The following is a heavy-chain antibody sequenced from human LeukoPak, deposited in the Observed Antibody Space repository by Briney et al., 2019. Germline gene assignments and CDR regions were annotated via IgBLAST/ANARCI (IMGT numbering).Heavy chain of an antibody. CDR1: GGSFSGYY. V-gene: IGHV4-34*01. J-gene: IGHJ5*02. D-gene: IGHD3-22*01. Sequence: PSETLSLTCAVYGGSFSGYYWSWIRQPPGKGLEWIGEINHSGSTNYNPSLKSRVTISVDTSKNQFSLKLSSVTAADTAVYYCARGLNYYDSSGPNWFDPWGQGTLVTVSS. CDR3: ARGLNYYDSSGPNWFDP. CDR2: INHSGST.